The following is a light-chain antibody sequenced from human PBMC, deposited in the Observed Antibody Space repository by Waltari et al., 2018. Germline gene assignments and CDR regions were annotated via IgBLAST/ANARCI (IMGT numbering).Light chain of an antibody. J-gene: IGLJ2*01. CDR2: GNS. CDR3: QSYDSSLSGSV. CDR1: SSNIGAGYD. Sequence: QSGLTQPPSVSGAPGQRVPISCPGSSSNIGAGYDVHWYQLLPGTAPKLLIYGNSNRPSGVPDRFSGSKSGTSASLAITGLQAEDEADYYCQSYDSSLSGSVFGGGTKLTVL. V-gene: IGLV1-40*01.